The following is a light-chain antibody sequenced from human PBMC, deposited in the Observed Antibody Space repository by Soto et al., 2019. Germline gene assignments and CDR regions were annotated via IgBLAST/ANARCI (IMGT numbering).Light chain of an antibody. Sequence: DIPMTQSPSTLSASVGDRVTITCRASQSISSWLAWYQQKPGKAPELLLYDASRLDSGVASRFSGSAAGTEFSVAIRCLQSDDFATYYCRQDKRYRAFGQGKKVEL. CDR3: RQDKRYRA. CDR2: DAS. J-gene: IGKJ1*01. V-gene: IGKV1-5*01. CDR1: QSISSW.